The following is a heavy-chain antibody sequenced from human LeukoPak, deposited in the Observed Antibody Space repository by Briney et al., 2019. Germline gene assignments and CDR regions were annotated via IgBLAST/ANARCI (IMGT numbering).Heavy chain of an antibody. J-gene: IGHJ4*02. CDR3: ARAGLSESHWFGELEEYFDY. CDR1: GYTLTDYY. V-gene: IGHV1-2*06. CDR2: INPNSGGT. D-gene: IGHD3-10*01. Sequence: ASVKVSCKASGYTLTDYYMHWVRQAPGQGLEWMGRINPNSGGTNYAQKFQGRVTMTRDTSISTVYMELSRLRSDDTAVYYCARAGLSESHWFGELEEYFDYWGQGTLVTVSS.